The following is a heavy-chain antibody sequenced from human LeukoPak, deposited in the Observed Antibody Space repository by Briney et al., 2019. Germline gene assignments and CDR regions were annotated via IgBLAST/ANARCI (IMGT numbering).Heavy chain of an antibody. CDR1: GFTFSIYG. CDR3: AAWGLHNY. CDR2: INLSGSAQ. V-gene: IGHV3-7*01. Sequence: PGGSLRLSCAASGFTFSIYGMNWVRQAPGKGPEWVANINLSGSAQHYVDSVKGRCTISRDNAKSSLYLQMNSLRVEDTAVYYCAAWGLHNYWGQGTLVTVSS. J-gene: IGHJ4*02. D-gene: IGHD7-27*01.